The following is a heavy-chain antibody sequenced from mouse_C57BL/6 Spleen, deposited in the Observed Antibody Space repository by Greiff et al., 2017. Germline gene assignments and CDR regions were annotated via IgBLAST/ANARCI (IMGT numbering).Heavy chain of an antibody. D-gene: IGHD4-1*01. J-gene: IGHJ2*01. V-gene: IGHV5-9-1*02. Sequence: DVMLVESGEGLVKPGGSLKLSCAASGFTFSSYAMSWVRQTPEKRLEWVAYISSGGDYIYYADTVKGRFTISRDNARNTLYLQMSSLKSEDTAMYYCTRDGTGTGDYFDYWGQGTTLTVSS. CDR1: GFTFSSYA. CDR2: ISSGGDYI. CDR3: TRDGTGTGDYFDY.